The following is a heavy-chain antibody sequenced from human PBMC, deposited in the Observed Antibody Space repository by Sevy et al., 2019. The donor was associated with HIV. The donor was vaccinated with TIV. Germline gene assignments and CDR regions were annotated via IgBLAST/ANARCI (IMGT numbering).Heavy chain of an antibody. Sequence: GGSLRLSCAASGVTVNSNYMTSVRQAPGKWLEGVSVIHSDDTTYHADSVKDRFTISRDNFKNTLYLHMSSLSAEDTAVYYCARGKSGYGYALNYWGQGNLVTVSS. CDR1: GVTVNSNY. CDR3: ARGKSGYGYALNY. J-gene: IGHJ4*02. D-gene: IGHD5-18*01. CDR2: IHSDDTT. V-gene: IGHV3-66*01.